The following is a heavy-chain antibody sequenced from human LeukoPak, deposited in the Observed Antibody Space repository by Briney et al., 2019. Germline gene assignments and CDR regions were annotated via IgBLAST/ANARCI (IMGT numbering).Heavy chain of an antibody. CDR2: IYHSGST. CDR3: ARILGGSYSYYMDV. Sequence: SETLSLTCTVSGYSISSGYYWGWIRQPPGKGLEWIGSIYHSGSTYYNPSLKSRVTISVDTSKNQFSLKLSSVTAADTAVYYCARILGGSYSYYMDVWGKGTTVTVSS. J-gene: IGHJ6*03. D-gene: IGHD1-26*01. CDR1: GYSISSGYY. V-gene: IGHV4-38-2*02.